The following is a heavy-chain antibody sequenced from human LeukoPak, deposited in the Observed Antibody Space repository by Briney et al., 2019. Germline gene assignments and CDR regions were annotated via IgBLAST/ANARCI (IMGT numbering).Heavy chain of an antibody. J-gene: IGHJ4*02. CDR3: ASGYGYFDY. CDR1: QFIFRNYA. D-gene: IGHD3-22*01. CDR2: ISGSGGST. V-gene: IGHV3-23*01. Sequence: GGSLRLSCAASQFIFRNYAMSWVRQAPGQGLEWVSTISGSGGSTYYADSVKGRFTISRDNSKNTVYLQMSSLRAEDTAIYYCASGYGYFDYWGQGTLVIVSS.